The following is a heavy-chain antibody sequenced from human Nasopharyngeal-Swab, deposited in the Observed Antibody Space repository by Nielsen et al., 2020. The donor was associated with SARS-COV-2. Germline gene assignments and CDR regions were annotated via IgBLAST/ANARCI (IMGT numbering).Heavy chain of an antibody. CDR2: INHSGST. V-gene: IGHV4-34*01. Sequence: SETLSLTCAVYGGSFSGYYWSWIRQPPGKGLEWIGEINHSGSTNYNPSLKSRVTISVDTSKNQFSLKLSSVTAADTAVYYCARTGYSSSWYNRYYYYYMDVWGKGTTVTVSS. J-gene: IGHJ6*03. CDR3: ARTGYSSSWYNRYYYYYMDV. CDR1: GGSFSGYY. D-gene: IGHD6-13*01.